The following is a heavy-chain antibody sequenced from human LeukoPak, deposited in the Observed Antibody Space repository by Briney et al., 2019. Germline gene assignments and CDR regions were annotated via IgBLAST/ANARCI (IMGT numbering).Heavy chain of an antibody. CDR2: IYHSGST. CDR1: GYSISSGYY. CDR3: ASPGIAVAGTEN. J-gene: IGHJ4*02. V-gene: IGHV4-38-2*02. Sequence: SETLSLTCTVSGYSISSGYYWGWIRQPPGKGLEWIGSIYHSGSTYYNQSLKSRVTISVDTSKNQFSLKLSSVTAADTAVYYCASPGIAVAGTENWGQGTLVTVSS. D-gene: IGHD6-19*01.